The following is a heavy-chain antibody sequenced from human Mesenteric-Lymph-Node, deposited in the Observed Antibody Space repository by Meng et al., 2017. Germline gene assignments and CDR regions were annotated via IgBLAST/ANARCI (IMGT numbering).Heavy chain of an antibody. CDR2: ISSSGSTI. CDR1: GFTFSSYE. J-gene: IGHJ4*02. Sequence: GGPLRLSCAASGFTFSSYEMNWVRQAPGKGLEWVSYISSSGSTIYYADSVKGRFTISRDNSKNTLYLQMNSLRAEDTAVYYCARSSFYDSSGYYLRPEHYFDYWGQGTLVTVSS. D-gene: IGHD3-22*01. V-gene: IGHV3-48*03. CDR3: ARSSFYDSSGYYLRPEHYFDY.